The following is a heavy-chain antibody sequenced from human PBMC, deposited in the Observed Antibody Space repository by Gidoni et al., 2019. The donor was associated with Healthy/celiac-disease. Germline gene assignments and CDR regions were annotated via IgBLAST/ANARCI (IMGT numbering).Heavy chain of an antibody. Sequence: VQLQQWGAGLLKPSETLSLTCAVYGGSFSGYYWSWIRQPPGKGLEWIGEINHSGSTNYNPSLKSRVTISVDTSKNQFSLKLNSVTAADTAVYYCARWELGNSGIHYWGQGTLVTVSS. CDR2: INHSGST. D-gene: IGHD7-27*01. CDR1: GGSFSGYY. CDR3: ARWELGNSGIHY. V-gene: IGHV4-34*01. J-gene: IGHJ4*02.